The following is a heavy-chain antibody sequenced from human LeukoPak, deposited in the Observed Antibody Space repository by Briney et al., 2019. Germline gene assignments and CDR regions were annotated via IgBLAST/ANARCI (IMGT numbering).Heavy chain of an antibody. J-gene: IGHJ4*02. Sequence: GESLKISCKGSGYSFTSYWISWLRQMPGKGLEWMGRIDPSDSYTNYCPSFQGHVTISADKSISTAYLQWSSLKASDTAMYYCARDGVSGYSNGDYWGQGTLVTVSS. D-gene: IGHD5-18*01. V-gene: IGHV5-10-1*01. CDR2: IDPSDSYT. CDR1: GYSFTSYW. CDR3: ARDGVSGYSNGDY.